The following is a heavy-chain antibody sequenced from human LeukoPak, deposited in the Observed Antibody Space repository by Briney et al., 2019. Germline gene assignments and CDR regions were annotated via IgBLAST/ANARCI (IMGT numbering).Heavy chain of an antibody. CDR1: GGSISSGSYY. V-gene: IGHV4-61*02. D-gene: IGHD5-18*01. CDR3: ARERPGYSYGGGAKYMDV. J-gene: IGHJ6*03. Sequence: PSETLSLTCTVSGGSISSGSYYWSWIRQPAGKGLEWIGRIYTSGSTNYNPSLKSRVTISVDTSKNQFSLKLSSVTAADTAVYYCARERPGYSYGGGAKYMDVWGKGTTVTISS. CDR2: IYTSGST.